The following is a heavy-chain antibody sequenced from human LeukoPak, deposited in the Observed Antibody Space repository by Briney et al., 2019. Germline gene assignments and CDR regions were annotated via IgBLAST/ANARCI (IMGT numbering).Heavy chain of an antibody. CDR1: GFTFSSYA. J-gene: IGHJ4*02. Sequence: GGSLRLSCAASGFTFSSYAMSWVRQAPGKGLEWVSAISGSDGSTYYADSVKGRFTISRDNSKNTLYLQMNSLRAEDTAVYHCAKGSSFWIFDYWGQGTLVTVSS. CDR2: ISGSDGST. V-gene: IGHV3-23*01. D-gene: IGHD3-3*01. CDR3: AKGSSFWIFDY.